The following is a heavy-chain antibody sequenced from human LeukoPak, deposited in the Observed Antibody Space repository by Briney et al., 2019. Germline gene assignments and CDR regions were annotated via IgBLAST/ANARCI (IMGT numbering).Heavy chain of an antibody. Sequence: ASVKVSCKASGYTFTSYDINWVRQATGQGLEWMGWLSPNSGNTGYAQKFQGRVTMTRDTSITTAYLDLSGLTFDDTAVYYCARELGNCGDDCYSESLQYWGQGSLVIVSS. CDR2: LSPNSGNT. CDR3: ARELGNCGDDCYSESLQY. D-gene: IGHD2-21*01. V-gene: IGHV1-8*01. CDR1: GYTFTSYD. J-gene: IGHJ1*01.